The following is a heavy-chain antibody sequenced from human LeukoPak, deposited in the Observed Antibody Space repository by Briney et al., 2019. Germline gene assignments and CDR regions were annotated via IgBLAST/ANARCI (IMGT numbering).Heavy chain of an antibody. Sequence: SETLSLTCSVSSVSISGYYWSWIRQPPGKGLEWIGNIYYSGSTNYNPSLKSRVTISVDTPKSQFSLKLRSVTAADTAVYYCARVRSNYYYFGMDVWGQGTTVTVFS. V-gene: IGHV4-59*12. CDR2: IYYSGST. J-gene: IGHJ6*02. CDR3: ARVRSNYYYFGMDV. CDR1: SVSISGYY.